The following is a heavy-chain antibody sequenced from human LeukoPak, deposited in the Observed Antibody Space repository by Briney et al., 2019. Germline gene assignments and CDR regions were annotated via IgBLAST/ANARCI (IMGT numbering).Heavy chain of an antibody. CDR3: ARDREGFGEFLYYYYMDV. Sequence: ASVKVSCKASGYTFTSYGISWVRQAPGQGLEWMGWISAYNGNTSYAQKLQGRVTMTTDTSTSTAYMELRSLRSDDTAVYYCARDREGFGEFLYYYYMDVWGKGTTVTVSS. D-gene: IGHD3-10*01. CDR2: ISAYNGNT. V-gene: IGHV1-18*01. CDR1: GYTFTSYG. J-gene: IGHJ6*03.